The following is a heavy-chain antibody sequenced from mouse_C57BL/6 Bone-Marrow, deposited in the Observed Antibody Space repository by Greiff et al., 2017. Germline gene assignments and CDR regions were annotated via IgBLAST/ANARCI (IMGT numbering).Heavy chain of an antibody. Sequence: QVQLKESGAELARPGASVKMSCKASGYTFTSYTMHWVKQRPGQGLEWIGYINPSSGYTKYNQKFKDKATLTADKSSSTAYMQLSSLTSEDSAVYYCARSAYYSNYGFAYWGQGTLVTVSA. V-gene: IGHV1-4*01. J-gene: IGHJ3*01. CDR2: INPSSGYT. D-gene: IGHD2-5*01. CDR3: ARSAYYSNYGFAY. CDR1: GYTFTSYT.